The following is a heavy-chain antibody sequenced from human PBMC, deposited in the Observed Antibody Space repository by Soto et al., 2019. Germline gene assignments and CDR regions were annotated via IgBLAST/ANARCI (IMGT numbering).Heavy chain of an antibody. D-gene: IGHD1-7*01. CDR1: GFTFSSYA. CDR2: ISYDGSNK. Sequence: QVQLVESGGGVDQPGRSLRLSCAASGFTFSSYAMHWVRQAPGQGLEWVALISYDGSNKYYADSVKGRFTISRDNSKNTLYLQMNSLRPEDTAVYHCARDQGGTTLYYHGMDVWGQGTTVTVSS. J-gene: IGHJ6*02. CDR3: ARDQGGTTLYYHGMDV. V-gene: IGHV3-30-3*01.